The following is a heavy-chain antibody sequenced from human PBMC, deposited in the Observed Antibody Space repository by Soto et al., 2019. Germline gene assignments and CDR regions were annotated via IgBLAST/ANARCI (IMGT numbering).Heavy chain of an antibody. Sequence: GASVKVSCKAAGGTFSSYAISWVRQAPGQGLEWMGGIIPIFGTANYAQKFQGRVTITADESTSTAYIELSSMTSEDTAVYYCARDMVDGYNSYYSCVIVGCGQ. J-gene: IGHJ6*01. V-gene: IGHV1-69*13. D-gene: IGHD2-8*01. CDR2: IIPIFGTA. CDR1: GGTFSSYA. CDR3: ARDMVDGYNSYYSCVIVG.